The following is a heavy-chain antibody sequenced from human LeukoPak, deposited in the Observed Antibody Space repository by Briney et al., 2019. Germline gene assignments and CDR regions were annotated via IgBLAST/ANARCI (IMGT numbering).Heavy chain of an antibody. Sequence: GRSLRLSRAASGFTFSSYGMHWVRQAPGKGLEWVAVISYDGSNKYYADSVKGRFTISRDNSKNTLYLQMNSLRAEDTAVYYCAKDHRPIRGVNPFDYWGQGTLVTVSS. J-gene: IGHJ4*02. CDR2: ISYDGSNK. CDR1: GFTFSSYG. V-gene: IGHV3-30*18. D-gene: IGHD3-10*01. CDR3: AKDHRPIRGVNPFDY.